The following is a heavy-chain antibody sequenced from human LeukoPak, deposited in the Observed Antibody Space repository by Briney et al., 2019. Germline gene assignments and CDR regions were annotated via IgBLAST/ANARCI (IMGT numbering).Heavy chain of an antibody. V-gene: IGHV3-23*01. CDR3: AKDRLRFLEWFAFDY. CDR2: ISGSGGST. CDR1: GFTFSSYA. Sequence: GGSLRLSCAASGFTFSSYAMSWVRQAPGKGLEWVSAISGSGGSTYYADSVKGRFTISRDNSKNTLYLQMNSLRAEDTAVYYCAKDRLRFLEWFAFDYWGQGTLVTVPS. D-gene: IGHD3-3*01. J-gene: IGHJ4*02.